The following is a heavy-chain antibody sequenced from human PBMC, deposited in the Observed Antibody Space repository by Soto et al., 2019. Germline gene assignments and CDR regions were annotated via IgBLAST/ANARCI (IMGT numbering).Heavy chain of an antibody. CDR1: GYIFNNYA. J-gene: IGHJ3*01. V-gene: IGHV3-23*01. CDR3: AKDFRVTLADAFDV. Sequence: EVHLLESGGGLVQPGGSLRLSCTASGYIFNNYAMTWVRQAPGKGLEWVSGITPNGGGTKYADSVKGRFTISRDNSKNTLHLQMNSLRAEDTAVYFCAKDFRVTLADAFDVCGQGTMVTVSS. CDR2: ITPNGGGT. D-gene: IGHD1-1*01.